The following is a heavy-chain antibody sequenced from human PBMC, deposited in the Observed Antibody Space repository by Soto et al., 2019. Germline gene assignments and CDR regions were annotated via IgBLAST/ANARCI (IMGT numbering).Heavy chain of an antibody. CDR1: GFTFSSYA. D-gene: IGHD3-3*01. J-gene: IGHJ4*02. CDR3: AKDPSQGVLEWLNFDY. V-gene: IGHV3-23*01. CDR2: ISGSGGST. Sequence: EVQLLESGGGLVQPGGSLRLSCAASGFTFSSYAMSWVRQASGKGLEWVSAISGSGGSTYYADSVKGRFTISRDNSKNPLYLQMNSLRAEDTAVYYWAKDPSQGVLEWLNFDYWGQGTLVTVSS.